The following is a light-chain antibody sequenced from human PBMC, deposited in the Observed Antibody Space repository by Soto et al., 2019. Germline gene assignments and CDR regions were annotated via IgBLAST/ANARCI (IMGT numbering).Light chain of an antibody. J-gene: IGKJ2*01. V-gene: IGKV3-11*01. Sequence: ETVLTQSPATLSLSPGERATLSCRASQSVHTYLAWYQQKAGQAPRLLIYDASNRATGIPARFSGSGSGTDLTLTISSLEPEDCAVYYCQQRSNWPPYTFGQWTKLEIK. CDR2: DAS. CDR1: QSVHTY. CDR3: QQRSNWPPYT.